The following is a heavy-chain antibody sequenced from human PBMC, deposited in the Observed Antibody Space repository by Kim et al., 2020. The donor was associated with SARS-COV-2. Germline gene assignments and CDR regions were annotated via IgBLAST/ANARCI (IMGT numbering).Heavy chain of an antibody. Sequence: SETLSLTCTVSGGSISSGGYYWSWIRQHPGKGLEWIGYIFYSGSTYYNPSLKSRVTISVDTSNHQFSVKLSSVTAADTAMYYCARAPIAVAGTVGAFDIWGQGTMVTVSS. CDR2: IFYSGST. CDR1: GGSISSGGYY. J-gene: IGHJ3*02. D-gene: IGHD6-19*01. CDR3: ARAPIAVAGTVGAFDI. V-gene: IGHV4-31*03.